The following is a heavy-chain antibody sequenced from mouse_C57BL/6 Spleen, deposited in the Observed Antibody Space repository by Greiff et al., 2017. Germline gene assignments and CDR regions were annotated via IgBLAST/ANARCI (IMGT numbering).Heavy chain of an antibody. CDR2: ISSGSSTI. Sequence: EVKLMESGGGLVKPGGSLKLSCAASGFTFSDYGMHWVRQAPEKGLEWVAYISSGSSTIYYADTVKGRFTISRDNAKNTLFLQMTSLSSEDTAMYYCARRDGSQYYYAMDYWGQGTSVTVSS. J-gene: IGHJ4*01. CDR3: ARRDGSQYYYAMDY. D-gene: IGHD2-3*01. CDR1: GFTFSDYG. V-gene: IGHV5-17*01.